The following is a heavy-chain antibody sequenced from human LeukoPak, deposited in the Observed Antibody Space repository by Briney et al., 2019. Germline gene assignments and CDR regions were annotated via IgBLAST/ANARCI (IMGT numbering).Heavy chain of an antibody. Sequence: SETLSLTCTVSGGSISSYYWSWIRQPPGKGLEWIGYIYYSGSTNYNPSLKSRVTISIDTSKNQFSLKLSSVTAADTAVYYCARAPYGSATNNYYMDVWGKGTTVTVSS. CDR2: IYYSGST. J-gene: IGHJ6*03. CDR3: ARAPYGSATNNYYMDV. CDR1: GGSISSYY. D-gene: IGHD3-10*01. V-gene: IGHV4-59*01.